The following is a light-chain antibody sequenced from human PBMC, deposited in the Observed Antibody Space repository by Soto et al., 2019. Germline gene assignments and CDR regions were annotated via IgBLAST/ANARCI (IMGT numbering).Light chain of an antibody. CDR2: EVS. J-gene: IGLJ1*01. CDR1: SSDIGDYNS. Sequence: QSVLTQPASVSGSPGQSITISCTGTSSDIGDYNSVSWYQQHPGKAHKLIIYEVSHRPSGVSNRFSGSKSGNTASLTISGLQADDEADYYCNSFTTSTTPYVFGTGTKLTVL. CDR3: NSFTTSTTPYV. V-gene: IGLV2-14*03.